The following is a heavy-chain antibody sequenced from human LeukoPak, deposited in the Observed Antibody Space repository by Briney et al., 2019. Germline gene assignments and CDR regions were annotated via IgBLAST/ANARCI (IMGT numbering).Heavy chain of an antibody. CDR3: ARSVGGDPLRWDY. Sequence: ASVKVSCKASGYTFSSYGMNWVRQAPGQGLEWMGWINPNSGGTNYAQKFQGRVTMTRDTSISTAYMELSRLRSDDTAVYYCARSVGGDPLRWDYWGQGTLVTVSS. CDR2: INPNSGGT. D-gene: IGHD4-17*01. CDR1: GYTFSSYG. V-gene: IGHV1-2*02. J-gene: IGHJ4*02.